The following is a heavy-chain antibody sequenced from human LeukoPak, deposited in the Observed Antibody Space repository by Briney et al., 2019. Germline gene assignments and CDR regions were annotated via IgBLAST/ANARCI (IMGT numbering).Heavy chain of an antibody. CDR3: ARDRQGYCSSTSCFPDAFDI. D-gene: IGHD2-2*01. CDR1: GFTLSSYA. Sequence: GGSLRLSCAASGFTLSSYAMSWVRQAPGKGLEWVSAIYSGGSTYYADSVKGRFTISRDNSKTTLYLQMNSLRAEDTAVYYCARDRQGYCSSTSCFPDAFDIWGPGTMVTVSS. J-gene: IGHJ3*02. CDR2: IYSGGST. V-gene: IGHV3-66*02.